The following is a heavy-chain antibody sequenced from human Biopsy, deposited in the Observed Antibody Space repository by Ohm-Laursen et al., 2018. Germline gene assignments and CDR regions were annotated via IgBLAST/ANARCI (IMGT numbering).Heavy chain of an antibody. CDR2: IYSGGDT. V-gene: IGHV3-66*01. J-gene: IGHJ6*02. Sequence: SLRLSCAASGFTVYNNYMTWVRQAPGKGLEWVSLIYSGGDTRYADSVKGRFTISRDSSKNTLYLQMNSLRVEDTAMYYCGRGQTVAPGYYGMDVWGQGTTVTVSS. CDR1: GFTVYNNY. D-gene: IGHD4-17*01. CDR3: GRGQTVAPGYYGMDV.